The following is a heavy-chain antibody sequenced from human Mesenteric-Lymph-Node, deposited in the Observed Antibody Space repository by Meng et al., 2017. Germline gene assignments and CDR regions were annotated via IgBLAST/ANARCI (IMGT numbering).Heavy chain of an antibody. D-gene: IGHD6-19*01. J-gene: IGHJ4*02. Sequence: ETGPVLCTPSGPLSLTCAAPGGSISSSNWWSWVRQPPGKGLEWIGEIYHSGSTNYNPSLKSRVTISVDKSKNQFSLKLSSVTAADTAVYYCASFPPPGKQWLVTDYWGQGTLVTVSS. CDR3: ASFPPPGKQWLVTDY. V-gene: IGHV4-4*02. CDR2: IYHSGST. CDR1: GGSISSSNW.